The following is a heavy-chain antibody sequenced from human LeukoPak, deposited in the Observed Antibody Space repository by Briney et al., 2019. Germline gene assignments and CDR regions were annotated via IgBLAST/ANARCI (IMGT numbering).Heavy chain of an antibody. V-gene: IGHV3-23*01. CDR2: ISGGGGST. J-gene: IGHJ4*02. D-gene: IGHD3-3*01. CDR3: AKDFGVTRYFDY. Sequence: GGSLRLSCAASGFTFSSYAMSWVRQAPGKGLEWVSAISGGGGSTYYADSVKGRFTISRDNSKNTLYLQMNSLRAEDTAVYYCAKDFGVTRYFDYWGQGTLVTVSS. CDR1: GFTFSSYA.